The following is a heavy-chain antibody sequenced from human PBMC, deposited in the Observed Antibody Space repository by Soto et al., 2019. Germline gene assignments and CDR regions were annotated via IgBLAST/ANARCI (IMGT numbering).Heavy chain of an antibody. CDR3: ARDLLVWGGYRDYYYGMDV. CDR2: ISAYNGNT. Sequence: ASVKVSCKASGYTFTSYGISWVRQAPGQGLEWMGWISAYNGNTNYAQKLQGRVTMTTDTSTSTAYMELRSLRSDDTAGYYCARDLLVWGGYRDYYYGMDVWGQGTTVTVSS. D-gene: IGHD3-16*02. CDR1: GYTFTSYG. V-gene: IGHV1-18*01. J-gene: IGHJ6*02.